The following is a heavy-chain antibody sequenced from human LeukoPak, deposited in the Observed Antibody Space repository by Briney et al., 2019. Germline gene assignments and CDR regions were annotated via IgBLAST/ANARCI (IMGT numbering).Heavy chain of an antibody. CDR2: INTNTGNP. CDR3: ARDHPQGIAVAGFDY. V-gene: IGHV7-4-1*02. J-gene: IGHJ4*02. Sequence: ASVKVSCKASGYTFTSYAMNWVRQAPGQGLERMGWINTNTGNPTYAQGFTGRFVFSLDTSVSTAYLQISSLKAEDTAVYYCARDHPQGIAVAGFDYWGQGTLVTVSS. D-gene: IGHD6-19*01. CDR1: GYTFTSYA.